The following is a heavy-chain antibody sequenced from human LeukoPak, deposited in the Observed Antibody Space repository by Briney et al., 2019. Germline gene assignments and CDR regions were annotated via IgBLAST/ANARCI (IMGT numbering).Heavy chain of an antibody. CDR1: GGSISSYY. CDR3: ARTRSPYGSGNNYFDY. CDR2: IYTSGST. J-gene: IGHJ4*02. Sequence: SETLSLTCTVSGGSISSYYWSWIRQPAGKGLEWIGRIYTSGSTNYNPSLKSRVTMSVDTSKNQFSLKLSSVTAADTAVYYCARTRSPYGSGNNYFDYWGQGTLATVSS. D-gene: IGHD3-10*01. V-gene: IGHV4-4*07.